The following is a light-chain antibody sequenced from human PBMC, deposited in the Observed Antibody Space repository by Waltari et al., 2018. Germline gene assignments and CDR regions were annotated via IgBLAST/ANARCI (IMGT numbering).Light chain of an antibody. CDR3: QQYEDFPYT. CDR1: QDISNY. V-gene: IGKV1-33*01. J-gene: IGKJ2*01. Sequence: DIQMTQSPSSLSASVGDRVTITCQASQDISNYLNWYQQKPVKAPKLLIYDASNLEKGVPSRFSGSGYGTDFTFTISSLQPEDIATYYCQQYEDFPYTFGQGTKLEIK. CDR2: DAS.